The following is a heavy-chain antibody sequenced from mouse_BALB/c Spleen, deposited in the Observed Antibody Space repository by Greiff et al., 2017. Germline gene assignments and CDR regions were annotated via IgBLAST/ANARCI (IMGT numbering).Heavy chain of an antibody. D-gene: IGHD2-14*01. CDR2: IDPANGNT. Sequence: EVQLQQSGAELVKPGASVKLSCTASGFNIKDTYMHWVKQRPEQGLEWIGRIDPANGNTKYDPKFQGKATITADTSSNTAYLQLSSLTSEDTAVYYCAMGGYRYGAYYYAMDYWGQGTSVTVSS. CDR1: GFNIKDTY. V-gene: IGHV14-3*02. CDR3: AMGGYRYGAYYYAMDY. J-gene: IGHJ4*01.